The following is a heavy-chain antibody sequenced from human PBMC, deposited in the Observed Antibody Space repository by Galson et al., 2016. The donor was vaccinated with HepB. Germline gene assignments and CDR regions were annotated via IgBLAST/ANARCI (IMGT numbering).Heavy chain of an antibody. J-gene: IGHJ4*02. D-gene: IGHD3-9*01. CDR2: IIPIFGTA. Sequence: GLEWMGRIIPIFGTANYAQKFQGRVTITADESTSTAYMELSSLRSEDTAVYYCARGPQVDIYLDCWGQGTLVTVSS. V-gene: IGHV1-69*01. CDR3: ARGPQVDIYLDC.